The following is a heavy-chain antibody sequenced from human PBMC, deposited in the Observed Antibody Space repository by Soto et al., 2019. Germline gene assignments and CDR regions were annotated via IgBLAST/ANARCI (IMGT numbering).Heavy chain of an antibody. CDR2: INAVNGNT. CDR1: GYTFTSYA. D-gene: IGHD6-13*01. V-gene: IGHV1-3*01. CDR3: ARGPDVGGEVVGRGIAAACTRFLNDY. J-gene: IGHJ4*02. Sequence: ASVKVSCKASGYTFTSYAMHWVRQAPGQRLEWMGWINAVNGNTKYSQKFQGRVTITRDTSASTAYMELSSLRSEDTAVYYCARGPDVGGEVVGRGIAAACTRFLNDYWGQGTLVTVSS.